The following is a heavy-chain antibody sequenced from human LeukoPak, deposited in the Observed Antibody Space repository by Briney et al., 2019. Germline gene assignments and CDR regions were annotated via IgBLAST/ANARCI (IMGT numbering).Heavy chain of an antibody. D-gene: IGHD2-2*03. CDR2: IKSDGSAT. CDR3: AMDINGDLFHV. CDR1: EFSFSSYW. V-gene: IGHV3-74*01. J-gene: IGHJ4*02. Sequence: PGGSLRLSCAGSEFSFSSYWMHWVRQPPEKGLEWVFSIKSDGSATAYADSVKGRFSMSTDSAKYTASLHMNSLKVEDTAMYYCAMDINGDLFHVWGQGTPVTVSS.